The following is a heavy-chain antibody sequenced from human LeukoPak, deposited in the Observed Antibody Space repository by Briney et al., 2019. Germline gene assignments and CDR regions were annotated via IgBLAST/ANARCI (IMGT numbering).Heavy chain of an antibody. D-gene: IGHD5-18*01. Sequence: GASVKVSCKASGYTFTSYGISWVRQAPGQGLEWMGWISAYNGNTNYARKLQGRVTMTTDTSTSTAYMELRSLRSDDTAVYYCARDTMDTAMDDAFDIWGQGTMVTVSS. CDR3: ARDTMDTAMDDAFDI. V-gene: IGHV1-18*04. CDR1: GYTFTSYG. CDR2: ISAYNGNT. J-gene: IGHJ3*02.